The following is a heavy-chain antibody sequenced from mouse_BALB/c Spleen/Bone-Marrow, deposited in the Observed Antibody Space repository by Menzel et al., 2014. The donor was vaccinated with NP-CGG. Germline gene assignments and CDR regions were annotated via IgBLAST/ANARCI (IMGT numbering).Heavy chain of an antibody. CDR1: GYAFSSSW. Sequence: QVQLQQPGPELVKPGASVKISCKASGYAFSSSWMNWVKQRPGQGLEWIGRIYPGDGDTNYNGKFKGKATLTADKSSSTAYMQLSSLTPVDSAVYFCATTGTGAYWGQGTLVTVSA. CDR3: ATTGTGAY. D-gene: IGHD4-1*01. V-gene: IGHV1-82*01. CDR2: IYPGDGDT. J-gene: IGHJ3*01.